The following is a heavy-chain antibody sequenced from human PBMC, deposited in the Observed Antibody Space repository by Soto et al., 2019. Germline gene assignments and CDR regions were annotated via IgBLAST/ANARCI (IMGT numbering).Heavy chain of an antibody. CDR1: GASITNSY. V-gene: IGHV4-59*08. CDR2: IYYNGGI. Sequence: QVQLQESGPGLVKPSETMSLTCTVSGASITNSYWNWVRQTPGKGLELIGFIYYNGGIKYNRSRQSPVPISVDTSKNQRSLKLTSVTATDTAVYYGERVRGSFGSGWYYAYWGPGTRVTVSS. D-gene: IGHD6-19*01. J-gene: IGHJ4*01. CDR3: ERVRGSFGSGWYYAY.